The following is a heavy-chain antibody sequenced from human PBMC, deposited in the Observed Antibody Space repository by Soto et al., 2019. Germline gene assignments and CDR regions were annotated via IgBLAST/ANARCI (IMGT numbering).Heavy chain of an antibody. J-gene: IGHJ4*02. D-gene: IGHD6-13*01. CDR3: RYSSSWPTGPKFDY. V-gene: IGHV1-24*01. Sequence: ASVKVSCKVSGYTLTELSMHWVRQAPGKGLEWMGGFDPEDGETIYAQKFQGRVTMTEDTSTDTAYMELSSLRSEDTAVYYCRYSSSWPTGPKFDYWGQGTLVTVSS. CDR1: GYTLTELS. CDR2: FDPEDGET.